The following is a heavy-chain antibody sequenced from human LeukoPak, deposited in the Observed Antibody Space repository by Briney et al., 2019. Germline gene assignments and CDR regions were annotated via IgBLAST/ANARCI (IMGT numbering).Heavy chain of an antibody. D-gene: IGHD6-19*01. CDR1: GYTFTNYA. Sequence: ASVKVSCKASGYTFTNYAISWVRQAPGQGLEWMGGIIPIFGTANYAQKFQGRVTITADESTSTAYMELSSLRSEDTAVYYCATYQEGYSSGWYYFDYWGQGTLVTVSS. CDR3: ATYQEGYSSGWYYFDY. J-gene: IGHJ4*02. CDR2: IIPIFGTA. V-gene: IGHV1-69*13.